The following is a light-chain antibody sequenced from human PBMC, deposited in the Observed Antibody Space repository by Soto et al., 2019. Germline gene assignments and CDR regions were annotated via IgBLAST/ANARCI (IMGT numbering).Light chain of an antibody. Sequence: QSVLTQPASLSGSPGQSISISCTGTNSDVGSSTYVTWYQQYPDKAPTLVIFDVNNRPSGISNRFSGSKSGNTASLTISGLQAEDEADYYCCSYTSTATYVFGTGTKVTVL. V-gene: IGLV2-14*01. CDR3: CSYTSTATYV. CDR1: NSDVGSSTY. CDR2: DVN. J-gene: IGLJ1*01.